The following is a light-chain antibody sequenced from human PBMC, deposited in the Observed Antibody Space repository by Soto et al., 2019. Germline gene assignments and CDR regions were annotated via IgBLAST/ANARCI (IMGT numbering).Light chain of an antibody. CDR3: QQYETFSGT. J-gene: IGKJ1*01. CDR2: KAS. CDR1: QSISSW. Sequence: DIQMAQAPSTLCASVVDRVTMTCRTNQSISSWLAWYQQKPGKAPRLLIYKASSLASGVPARFSGSGSGTKFTLTIASLQPDDFATYYCQQYETFSGTFGPGTTGDIK. V-gene: IGKV1-5*03.